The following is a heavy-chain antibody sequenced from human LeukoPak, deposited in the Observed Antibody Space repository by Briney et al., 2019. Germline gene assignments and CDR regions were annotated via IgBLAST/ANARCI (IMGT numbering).Heavy chain of an antibody. V-gene: IGHV4-34*01. CDR3: ARAHYDSSGYSALFFDY. D-gene: IGHD3-22*01. Sequence: SETLSLTCAVYGGSFSGYYWSWIRQPPGKGLEWIGEINHSGSTNYNPSLKSRVTISVDTSKNQFSLKLSSVTAADTAVYYCARAHYDSSGYSALFFDYWGQGTLVTVSS. CDR2: INHSGST. CDR1: GGSFSGYY. J-gene: IGHJ4*02.